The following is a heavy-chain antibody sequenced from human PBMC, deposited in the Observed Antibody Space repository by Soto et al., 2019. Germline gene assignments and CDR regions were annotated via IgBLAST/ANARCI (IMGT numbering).Heavy chain of an antibody. D-gene: IGHD4-17*01. Sequence: SETLSLTCTVSGGSISSSSYYWGWIRQSPGKGLEWIGTIYYSGNTYYNPSLKSRVTISVATSKNQFSLKLSSVTAADTAVYYCAGQGYGDLYNWFDPWGQGTLVTVSS. J-gene: IGHJ5*02. CDR2: IYYSGNT. CDR1: GGSISSSSYY. V-gene: IGHV4-39*01. CDR3: AGQGYGDLYNWFDP.